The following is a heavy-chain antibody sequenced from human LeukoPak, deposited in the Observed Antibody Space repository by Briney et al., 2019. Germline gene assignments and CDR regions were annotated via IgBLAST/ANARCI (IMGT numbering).Heavy chain of an antibody. CDR3: AKSYDYGDYVPIDY. J-gene: IGHJ4*02. CDR1: GFTFSSYA. CDR2: ISGSGGST. Sequence: PGGSLRLSCAAYGFTFSSYAMSWVRQAPGKGLEWVSAISGSGGSTYYADSVKGRFTISRDNSKNTLYLQMNSLRAEDTAVYYCAKSYDYGDYVPIDYWGQGTLVTVSS. D-gene: IGHD4-17*01. V-gene: IGHV3-23*01.